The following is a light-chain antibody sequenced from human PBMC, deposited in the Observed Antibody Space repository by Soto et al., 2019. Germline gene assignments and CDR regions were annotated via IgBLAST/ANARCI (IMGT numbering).Light chain of an antibody. CDR3: QQFGSSHGFT. J-gene: IGKJ3*01. V-gene: IGKV3-20*01. CDR2: GTS. CDR1: QNINSRY. Sequence: EIVLTQSPGTLSLSPGERATLSCRASQNINSRYLAWYQQKPGQAPRLLIYGTSSRATGIPDRFSGSGSGTDFTLTISRLEPEDFAVYYCQQFGSSHGFTFGPGTKVALK.